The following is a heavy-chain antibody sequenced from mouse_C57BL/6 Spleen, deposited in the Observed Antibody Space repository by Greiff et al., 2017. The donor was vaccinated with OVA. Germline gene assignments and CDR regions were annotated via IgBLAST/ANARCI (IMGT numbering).Heavy chain of an antibody. D-gene: IGHD1-1*01. CDR1: GFNIKDYY. Sequence: VQLQQSGAELVRPGASVKLSCTASGFNIKDYYMHWVKQRPEQGLEWIGRIDPEDGDTEYAPKFQGKATMTADTSSNTAYLQLSSLTSEDTAVYYCTTPPFYGSYYAMDYWGQGTSVTVSS. CDR2: IDPEDGDT. CDR3: TTPPFYGSYYAMDY. V-gene: IGHV14-1*01. J-gene: IGHJ4*01.